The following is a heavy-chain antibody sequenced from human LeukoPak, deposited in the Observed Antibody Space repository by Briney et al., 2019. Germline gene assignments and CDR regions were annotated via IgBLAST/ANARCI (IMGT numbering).Heavy chain of an antibody. CDR2: TNPNSGAT. CDR3: ARVGLYGSGSYLVH. Sequence: ASVKVSCKASGYTFSGYYIHWVRQAPGQGLEWMGWTNPNSGATNYAQKFQGRVTMTRDTSITTAYMELSRLTSDDTAVYYCARVGLYGSGSYLVHWGQGTLVTVSS. J-gene: IGHJ4*02. CDR1: GYTFSGYY. V-gene: IGHV1-2*02. D-gene: IGHD3-10*01.